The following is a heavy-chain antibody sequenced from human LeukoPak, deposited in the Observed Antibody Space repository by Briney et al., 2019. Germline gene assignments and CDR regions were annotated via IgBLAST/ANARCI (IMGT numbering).Heavy chain of an antibody. J-gene: IGHJ4*02. CDR2: IYYSGST. Sequence: SETLSLTCTVSGGSIDSYYWSWIRQPPGKGLEWIGYIYYSGSTNYNPSLKSRVTISVDTSKNQFSLKLSSVTAADTAVYYCARGVSWFLTGYYYFDYWGQGTLVTVSS. V-gene: IGHV4-59*01. CDR1: GGSIDSYY. D-gene: IGHD3-9*01. CDR3: ARGVSWFLTGYYYFDY.